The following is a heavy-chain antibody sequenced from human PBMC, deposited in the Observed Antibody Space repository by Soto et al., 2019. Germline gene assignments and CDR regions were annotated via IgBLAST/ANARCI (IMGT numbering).Heavy chain of an antibody. D-gene: IGHD6-6*01. Sequence: SETLSLTCTVSGGSISSYYWSWIRQPAGKGLEWIGRTYTSGSTNYNPSLKSRVTMSVDTSKNQFSLKLSSVTAADTAVYYCAREWRFEYSSPNFDPWGQGTLVTVSS. CDR1: GGSISSYY. V-gene: IGHV4-4*07. CDR3: AREWRFEYSSPNFDP. CDR2: TYTSGST. J-gene: IGHJ5*02.